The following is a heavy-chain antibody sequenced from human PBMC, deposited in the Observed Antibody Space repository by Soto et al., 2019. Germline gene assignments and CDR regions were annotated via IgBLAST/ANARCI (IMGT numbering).Heavy chain of an antibody. CDR3: ARDSTHDYGDYGPAY. J-gene: IGHJ4*02. D-gene: IGHD4-17*01. V-gene: IGHV3-33*01. Sequence: QVQLVESGGGVVQPGRSLRLSCAASGFTFSSYGMHWVRQAPGKGLEWVAVIWYDGRNKYYADSVKGRFTSSRDNSKNTLYLQMNSLRAEDTAVYYCARDSTHDYGDYGPAYWGQGTLVTVSS. CDR1: GFTFSSYG. CDR2: IWYDGRNK.